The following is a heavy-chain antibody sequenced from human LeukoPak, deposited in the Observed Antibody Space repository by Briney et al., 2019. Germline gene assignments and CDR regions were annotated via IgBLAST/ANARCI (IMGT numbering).Heavy chain of an antibody. CDR1: GYTFTSHG. D-gene: IGHD1-26*01. J-gene: IGHJ6*03. Sequence: GASVKVSCKASGYTFTSHGIIWVRQAPGQGLEWMGWMNPNSGNTGYAQKFQGRVTITRNTSISTAYMELSSLRSEDTAVYYCARGVDYYYYMDVWGKGTTVTVSS. CDR3: ARGVDYYYYMDV. V-gene: IGHV1-8*03. CDR2: MNPNSGNT.